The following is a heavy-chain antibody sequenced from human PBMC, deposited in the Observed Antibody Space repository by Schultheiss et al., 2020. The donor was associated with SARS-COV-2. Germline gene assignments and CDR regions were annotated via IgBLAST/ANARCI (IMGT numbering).Heavy chain of an antibody. Sequence: SQTLSLTCAVYGGSFSGYYWSWIRQSPGKGLEWIGRIYTSGSTNYNPSLKSRVTMSVDTSKNQFSLKLSSVTAADTAVYYCARFGSGSSPYFDYWGQGTLVTVSS. CDR1: GGSFSGYY. CDR2: IYTSGST. V-gene: IGHV4-59*10. J-gene: IGHJ4*02. D-gene: IGHD3-10*01. CDR3: ARFGSGSSPYFDY.